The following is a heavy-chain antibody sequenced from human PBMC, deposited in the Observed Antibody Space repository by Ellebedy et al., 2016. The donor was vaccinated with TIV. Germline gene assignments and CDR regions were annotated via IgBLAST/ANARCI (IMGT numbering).Heavy chain of an antibody. CDR2: IYHSGRS. Sequence: SETLSLXXTVSGGSFNSGDFYWSWIRQPPGKGLQWIGFIYHSGRSYVNPSLKSRVSISMDTSKNQFALKVSSVTAADTAVYYCTRDRSGSLYTHYLDYWGQGSLVTVSS. V-gene: IGHV4-30-4*01. CDR3: TRDRSGSLYTHYLDY. D-gene: IGHD1-26*01. CDR1: GGSFNSGDFY. J-gene: IGHJ4*02.